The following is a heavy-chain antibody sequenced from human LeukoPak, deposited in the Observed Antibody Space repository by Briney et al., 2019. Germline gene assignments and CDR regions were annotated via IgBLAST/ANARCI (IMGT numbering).Heavy chain of an antibody. CDR2: IRYDGSNK. V-gene: IGHV3-30*02. CDR3: ARQANSGNYYTSFDS. CDR1: GFTVSSNY. D-gene: IGHD1-26*01. J-gene: IGHJ4*02. Sequence: PGGSLRLSCAASGFTVSSNYMSWVRQAPGKGLECVSFIRYDGSNKYYADSVKGRFTTSRDNSKNTLYLQMNSLRAEDTAVYYCARQANSGNYYTSFDSWGQGTLVTVSS.